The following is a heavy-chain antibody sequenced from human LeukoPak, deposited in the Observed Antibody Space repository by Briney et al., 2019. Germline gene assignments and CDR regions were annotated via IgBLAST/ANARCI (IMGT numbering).Heavy chain of an antibody. CDR3: ARAKYYYGSGSYRTGYYYYYMDV. CDR2: IYYSGST. Sequence: SQTLSLTCTVSGGSISSGGYYWSWIRQHPGKGLEWSGYIYYSGSTYYNPSLKSRVTISVDTSKNQFSLKLSSVTAADTAVYYCARAKYYYGSGSYRTGYYYYYMDVWGKGPRSPSP. J-gene: IGHJ6*03. V-gene: IGHV4-31*03. D-gene: IGHD3-10*01. CDR1: GGSISSGGYY.